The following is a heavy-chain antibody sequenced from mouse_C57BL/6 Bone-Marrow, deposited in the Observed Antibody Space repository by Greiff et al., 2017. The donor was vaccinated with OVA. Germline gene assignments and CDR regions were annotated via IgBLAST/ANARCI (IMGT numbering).Heavy chain of an antibody. CDR3: ARGHYGSSPPFAY. D-gene: IGHD1-1*01. V-gene: IGHV1-85*01. J-gene: IGHJ3*01. CDR1: GYTFTSYD. Sequence: VKLMESGPELVKPGASVKLSCKASGYTFTSYDINWVKQRPGQGLEWIGWIYPRDGSTKYNEKFKGKATLTVDTSSSTAYMELHSLTSEDSAVYFCARGHYGSSPPFAYWGQGTLVTVSA. CDR2: IYPRDGST.